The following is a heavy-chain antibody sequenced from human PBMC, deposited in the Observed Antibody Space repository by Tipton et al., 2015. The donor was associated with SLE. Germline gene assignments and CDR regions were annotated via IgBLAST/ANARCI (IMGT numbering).Heavy chain of an antibody. Sequence: QVQLVQSGPEVKKPGASVKVSCKASGYTFTGYYMHWERQAPGQGLEWMGRINPNSGGTNYAQKFQGRVTMTRDTSISTAYMELSRLTSDDTAVYYCATRGGGYCSSTSCLGYWGQGTLVTVSS. CDR3: ATRGGGYCSSTSCLGY. CDR1: GYTFTGYY. CDR2: INPNSGGT. V-gene: IGHV1-2*06. D-gene: IGHD2-2*01. J-gene: IGHJ4*02.